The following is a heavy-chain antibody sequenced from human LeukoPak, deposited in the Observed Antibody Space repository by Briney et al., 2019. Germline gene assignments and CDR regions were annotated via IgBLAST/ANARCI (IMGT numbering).Heavy chain of an antibody. D-gene: IGHD5-24*01. CDR1: GYTFTGYY. V-gene: IGHV1-2*02. J-gene: IGHJ4*02. CDR3: ARANSDKMGSFDY. CDR2: INPNSGDT. Sequence: ASVKVSCKASGYTFTGYYMHWLRQAPGQGLEWIGWINPNSGDTSHPQTFRGRVTMTRDTSISTAHMDLSRLRSDDTAVYYCARANSDKMGSFDYWGQGTLVTVSS.